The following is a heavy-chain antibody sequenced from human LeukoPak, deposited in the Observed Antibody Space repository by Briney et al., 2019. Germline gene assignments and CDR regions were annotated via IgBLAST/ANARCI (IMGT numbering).Heavy chain of an antibody. CDR3: AKEPVADWSNWFDP. Sequence: PGGSLRLSCAASGFTSSSYEMNWVRQTPGKGLEWVSYIGTSGRSMSYADSVKGRFTISRDNSKNTLYLQMNSLRAEDTAVYYCAKEPVADWSNWFDPWGQGTLVTVSS. D-gene: IGHD6-19*01. V-gene: IGHV3-48*03. J-gene: IGHJ5*02. CDR1: GFTSSSYE. CDR2: IGTSGRSM.